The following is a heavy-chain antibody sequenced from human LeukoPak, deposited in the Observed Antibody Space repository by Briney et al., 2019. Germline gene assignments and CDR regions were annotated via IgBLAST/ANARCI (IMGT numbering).Heavy chain of an antibody. D-gene: IGHD2-2*02. CDR1: GYTFTSYD. CDR2: MNPNSGNT. V-gene: IGHV1-8*03. Sequence: ASVKVSCKASGYTFTSYDINWVRQATGQGLEWMGWMNPNSGNTGYAQKFQGRVTITRNTSISTAYMELSSLRSDDTAVYYCARDHHCSSTSCYTGNYYYYMDVWGKGTTVTVSS. J-gene: IGHJ6*03. CDR3: ARDHHCSSTSCYTGNYYYYMDV.